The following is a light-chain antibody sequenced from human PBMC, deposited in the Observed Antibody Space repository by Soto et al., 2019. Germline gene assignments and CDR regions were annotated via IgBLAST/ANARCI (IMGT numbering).Light chain of an antibody. V-gene: IGKV3-11*01. CDR2: DAS. Sequence: EIVLTQSPATLSLSPGERATLSCRASQSVSTYLAWYQQKPCQAPRLLIFDASNRATGIPARFSGSGSGTDFTLTISSREPEDFAVYYCQQRSDWPKTFGQGTKVEI. CDR1: QSVSTY. CDR3: QQRSDWPKT. J-gene: IGKJ1*01.